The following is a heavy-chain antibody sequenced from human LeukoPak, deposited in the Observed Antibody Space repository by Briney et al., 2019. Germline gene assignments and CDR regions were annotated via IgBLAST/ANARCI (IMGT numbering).Heavy chain of an antibody. J-gene: IGHJ5*02. Sequence: SETLSLTCAVYGGSFSGYYWSWIRQPPGKGLEWIGEINHSGSTNYNPSLKSRVTISVDTSKNQFSLKLSSVTGADTAVYYCARTYSSSSLHWFDPWGQGTLVTVSS. V-gene: IGHV4-34*01. D-gene: IGHD6-6*01. CDR1: GGSFSGYY. CDR3: ARTYSSSSLHWFDP. CDR2: INHSGST.